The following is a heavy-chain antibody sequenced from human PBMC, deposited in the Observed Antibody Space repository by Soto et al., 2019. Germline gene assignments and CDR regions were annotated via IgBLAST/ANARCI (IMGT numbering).Heavy chain of an antibody. V-gene: IGHV4-59*01. J-gene: IGHJ4*02. CDR3: ARGGITMVRGVIGPLGY. CDR2: IYYSGST. D-gene: IGHD3-10*01. Sequence: PSETLSLTCTVSGGSIGSYYWSWIRQPPGKGLEWIGYIYYSGSTNYNPSLKSRVTISVDTSKNQFSLKLSSATAADTAVYYCARGGITMVRGVIGPLGYWGQGTLVTVSS. CDR1: GGSIGSYY.